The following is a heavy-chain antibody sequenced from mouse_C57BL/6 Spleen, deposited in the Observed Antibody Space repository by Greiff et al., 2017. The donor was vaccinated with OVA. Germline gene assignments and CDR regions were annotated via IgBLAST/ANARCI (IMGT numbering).Heavy chain of an antibody. J-gene: IGHJ4*01. D-gene: IGHD1-1*01. CDR1: GYTFTSYW. V-gene: IGHV1-53*01. Sequence: QVQLQQPGTELVKPGASVKLSCKASGYTFTSYWMHWVKQRPGQGLEWIGNINPSNGGTNYNEKFKSKATLTVDKSSSTAYMQLSSLTSEDAAVYYGARHYYGRTGAMDDWGQGTSVTVSS. CDR3: ARHYYGRTGAMDD. CDR2: INPSNGGT.